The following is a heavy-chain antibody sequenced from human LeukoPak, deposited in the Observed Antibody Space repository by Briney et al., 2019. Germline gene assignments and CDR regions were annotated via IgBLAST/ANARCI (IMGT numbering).Heavy chain of an antibody. D-gene: IGHD4-11*01. V-gene: IGHV4-59*12. J-gene: IGHJ5*02. CDR1: GGSISGYY. CDR3: ARGKEDSNRNWFDP. CDR2: IYYSGST. Sequence: PSETLSLTCTVSGGSISGYYWSWIRQPPGKGLEWIGFIYYSGSTNYNPSLRSRVTMSVDTSKNQFSLKLSSVTAADTAVYYCARGKEDSNRNWFDPWGQGTLVTVSS.